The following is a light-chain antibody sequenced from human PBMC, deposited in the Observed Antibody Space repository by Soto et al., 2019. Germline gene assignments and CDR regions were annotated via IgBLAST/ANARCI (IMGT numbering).Light chain of an antibody. CDR1: QSISSY. CDR3: QQSYSTPRT. Sequence: DIQMTQSPSSLSASVGDRVTITCRASQSISSYLNWYQQKPGKVPKPLIYAASSLQSGVPSRFSGSGSGTDFTLTISSLQPEDFATYYCQQSYSTPRTFGQGTKVDIK. CDR2: AAS. V-gene: IGKV1-39*01. J-gene: IGKJ1*01.